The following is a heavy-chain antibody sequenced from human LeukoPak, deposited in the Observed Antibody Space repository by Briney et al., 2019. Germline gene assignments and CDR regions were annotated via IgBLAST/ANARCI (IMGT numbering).Heavy chain of an antibody. CDR2: ISGDGSVT. CDR3: ARYSSSSGGAYYYLDY. CDR1: GFTLRNYW. V-gene: IGHV3-74*01. D-gene: IGHD6-6*01. Sequence: PGGSLRLSCTASGFTLRNYWMHWVRQVPGKRLVWVSRISGDGSVTNYADSVQGRLTISRDNAKNILYLQINNLRSEDTAVYYCARYSSSSGGAYYYLDYWGHGTLVTVSS. J-gene: IGHJ4*01.